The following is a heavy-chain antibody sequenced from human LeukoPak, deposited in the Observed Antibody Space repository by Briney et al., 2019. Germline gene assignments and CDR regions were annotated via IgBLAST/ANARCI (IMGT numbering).Heavy chain of an antibody. CDR2: INTNTGNP. J-gene: IGHJ5*02. CDR1: GYTFTSYA. V-gene: IGHV7-4-1*02. Sequence: VASVKVSCKASGYTFTSYAMNWVRQAPGQGLEWMGWINTNTGNPTYAQGFTGRFVFSLDTSVSTAYLQISSLKAEDTAVYYCARDRRYKGSRVAGLHWFDPWGQGTLVTVSS. D-gene: IGHD6-19*01. CDR3: ARDRRYKGSRVAGLHWFDP.